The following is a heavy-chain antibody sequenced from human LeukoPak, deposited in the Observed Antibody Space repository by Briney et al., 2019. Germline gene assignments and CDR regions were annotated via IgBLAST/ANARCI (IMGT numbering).Heavy chain of an antibody. V-gene: IGHV4-34*01. J-gene: IGHJ4*02. CDR1: GGSFSGYY. Sequence: PSETLSLTCAVYGGSFSGYYWSWIRQPPGKGLEWIGEINHSGSTNYNPSLKSRATISVDTSKNQFSLKLSSVTAADTAVYYCARERYYGSGSYYNRFIDYWGQGTLVTVSS. D-gene: IGHD3-10*01. CDR2: INHSGST. CDR3: ARERYYGSGSYYNRFIDY.